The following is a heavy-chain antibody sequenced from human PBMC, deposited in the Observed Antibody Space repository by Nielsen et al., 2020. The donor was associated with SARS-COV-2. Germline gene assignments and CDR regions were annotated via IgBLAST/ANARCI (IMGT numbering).Heavy chain of an antibody. CDR2: IYYTGGT. CDR1: GGSISSSSSY. CDR3: ARAIINSSDYYYKAFDI. D-gene: IGHD3-22*01. J-gene: IGHJ3*02. V-gene: IGHV4-39*07. Sequence: SETLSLTCTVSGGSISSSSSYWGWIRQPPGKGLEWITNIYYTGGTFSSPSLKSRVTISIDTSKNQFSLKLSSVTAADTAVYYCARAIINSSDYYYKAFDIWGQGTMVTVS.